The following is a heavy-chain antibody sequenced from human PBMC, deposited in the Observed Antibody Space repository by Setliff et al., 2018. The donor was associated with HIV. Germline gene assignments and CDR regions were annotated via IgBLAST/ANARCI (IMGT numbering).Heavy chain of an antibody. CDR1: GFTFSSYS. V-gene: IGHV3-48*01. J-gene: IGHJ4*02. D-gene: IGHD3-3*01. CDR3: ARAPGRFVYNSYFFDY. Sequence: GGSLRLSCAASGFTFSSYSMNWVRQAPGKGLEWVSYISSSSSTIYYADSVKGRFTISRDNAKNSLYLQMNSLRAEDTAVYYCARAPGRFVYNSYFFDYWGQGTLVTVSS. CDR2: ISSSSSTI.